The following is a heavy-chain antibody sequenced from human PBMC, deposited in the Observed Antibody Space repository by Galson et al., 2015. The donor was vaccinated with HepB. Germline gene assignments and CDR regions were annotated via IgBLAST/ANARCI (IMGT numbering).Heavy chain of an antibody. Sequence: SLRLSCAASGFTFSSYGMHWVRQAPGKGLEWVALIWAGGNRQYYGDSVKGRFTISRDNSKSTLYLQMNSLRAGDTALYSCVREANIAALAVFDLWGQGTMVTVSS. D-gene: IGHD6-13*01. J-gene: IGHJ3*01. V-gene: IGHV3-33*08. CDR1: GFTFSSYG. CDR2: IWAGGNRQ. CDR3: VREANIAALAVFDL.